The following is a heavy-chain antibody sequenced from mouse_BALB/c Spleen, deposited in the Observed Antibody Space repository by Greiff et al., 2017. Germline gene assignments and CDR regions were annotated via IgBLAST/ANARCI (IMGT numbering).Heavy chain of an antibody. D-gene: IGHD1-1*01. CDR1: GFAFSSYD. J-gene: IGHJ2*01. V-gene: IGHV5-12-1*01. CDR3: AREGLYEGGYLDY. CDR2: ISSGGGST. Sequence: EVNVVESGGGLVKPGGSLKLSCAASGFAFSSYDMSWVRQTPEKRLEWVAYISSGGGSTYYPDTVKGRFTISRDNAKNTLYLQMSSLKSEDTAMYYCAREGLYEGGYLDYWGQGTTRTVSS.